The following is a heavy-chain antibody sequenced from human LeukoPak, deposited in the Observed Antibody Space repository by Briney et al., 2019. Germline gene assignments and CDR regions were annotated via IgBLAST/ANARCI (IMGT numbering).Heavy chain of an antibody. V-gene: IGHV1-69*04. CDR1: GGTFSSYA. J-gene: IGHJ3*02. Sequence: SVKVSCKASGGTFSSYAISWVRQAPGQGLEWMGRIIPILGIANYAQKFQGRVTITADKSTSTAYMELSSLRSEDTAVYYCARRAYYYDSSGYYLSGAFDIWGQGTRVTVSS. CDR3: ARRAYYYDSSGYYLSGAFDI. D-gene: IGHD3-22*01. CDR2: IIPILGIA.